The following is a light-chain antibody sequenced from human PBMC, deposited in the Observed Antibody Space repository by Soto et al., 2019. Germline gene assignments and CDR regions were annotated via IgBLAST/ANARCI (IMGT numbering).Light chain of an antibody. CDR2: GTS. CDR3: QQYISSPYN. CDR1: QSVSSSY. J-gene: IGKJ2*01. Sequence: EIVLTQSPGTLSLSAGERATLSCRASQSVSSSYLAWYQEKVVQAPRLLIYGTSNRATGVPDRFSGSGSGTDFTLTISRLEPEDFALYYCQQYISSPYNFGQGTKVDIK. V-gene: IGKV3-20*01.